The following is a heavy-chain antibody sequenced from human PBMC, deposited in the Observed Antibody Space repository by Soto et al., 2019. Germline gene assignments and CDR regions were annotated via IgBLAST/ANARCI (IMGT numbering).Heavy chain of an antibody. Sequence: SETLSLTCTVSGGSISSYYWSWIRQPPGKGLEWIGYIYYSGSTNYNPSLKSRVTISVDTSKNQFSLKLSSVTAADTAVYYCARGKAAAGNKYYFDYWGQGTLVTVSS. J-gene: IGHJ4*02. CDR2: IYYSGST. V-gene: IGHV4-59*01. D-gene: IGHD6-13*01. CDR1: GGSISSYY. CDR3: ARGKAAAGNKYYFDY.